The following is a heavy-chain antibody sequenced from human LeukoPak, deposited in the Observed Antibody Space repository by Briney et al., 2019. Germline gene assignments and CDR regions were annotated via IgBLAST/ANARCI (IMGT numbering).Heavy chain of an antibody. CDR2: IQNDASDK. D-gene: IGHD3-22*01. CDR1: GFTFSNYG. J-gene: IGHJ5*02. CDR3: AKDQPHHDSSGSLYDT. V-gene: IGHV3-30*02. Sequence: GGSLRLSCAASGFTFSNYGMHWVRQAPGKGLEWVAFIQNDASDKYYADSVKGRFTISRDNSENTLYLQMNSLKIEDTAVYYCAKDQPHHDSSGSLYDTWGQGSLVTVSS.